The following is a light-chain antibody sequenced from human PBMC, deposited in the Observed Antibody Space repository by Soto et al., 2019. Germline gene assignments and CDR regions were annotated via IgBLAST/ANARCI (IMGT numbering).Light chain of an antibody. J-gene: IGKJ1*01. Sequence: EIVMTQSPVTLSVFPWERATLSCRASQSVGATVAWYHQRPGQAPRLFISGASTRATGVPARVSASGSGTAFTLTITSLQSDDFGVYYCQQYADWPTTFGQGTKVDIK. V-gene: IGKV3-15*01. CDR2: GAS. CDR3: QQYADWPTT. CDR1: QSVGAT.